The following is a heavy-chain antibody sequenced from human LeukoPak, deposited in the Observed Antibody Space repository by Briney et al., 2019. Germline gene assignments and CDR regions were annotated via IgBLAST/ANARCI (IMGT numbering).Heavy chain of an antibody. V-gene: IGHV3-7*01. D-gene: IGHD5-24*01. CDR3: ARERDGYNYGYYFDY. CDR2: IKQDGSEK. J-gene: IGHJ4*02. Sequence: GGSLRLSCAASGFTFSSYWMSWVRQAPGKGLEWVANIKQDGSEKYYVDSVKGRFTISRDNAKNSLYLQMNSPRAEDTAVYYCARERDGYNYGYYFDYWGQGTLVTVSS. CDR1: GFTFSSYW.